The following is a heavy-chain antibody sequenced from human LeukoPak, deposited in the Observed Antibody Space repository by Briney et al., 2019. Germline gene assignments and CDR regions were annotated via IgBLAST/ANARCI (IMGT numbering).Heavy chain of an antibody. D-gene: IGHD3-22*01. J-gene: IGHJ4*02. CDR1: GGALSSYY. CDR2: IYYSGST. Sequence: SETLSLTCTVSGGALSSYYWSWIRQPPGQGLEWIGYIYYSGSTNYTPSLKSRVTISVDTSKNQFSLKLSSVTAADTAVYYCAREANYYDSSGYYHDEYYFDYWGQGTLVTVSS. CDR3: AREANYYDSSGYYHDEYYFDY. V-gene: IGHV4-59*01.